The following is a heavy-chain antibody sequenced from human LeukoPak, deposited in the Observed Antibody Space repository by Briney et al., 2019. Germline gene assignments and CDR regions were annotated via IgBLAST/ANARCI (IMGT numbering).Heavy chain of an antibody. CDR3: ARGGRHDAFDI. J-gene: IGHJ3*02. CDR2: ISSSSYI. Sequence: PGGSLRLSCAASGFTFSTYSMNWVRQAPRKWLEWVSSISSSSYIYYADSVKGRFTISRDNAKNSLYLQMNSLRAEDTAVYYCARGGRHDAFDIWGQGTMVTVSS. CDR1: GFTFSTYS. V-gene: IGHV3-21*01.